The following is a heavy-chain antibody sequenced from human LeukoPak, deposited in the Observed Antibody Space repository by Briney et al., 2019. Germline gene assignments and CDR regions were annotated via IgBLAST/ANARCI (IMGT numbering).Heavy chain of an antibody. V-gene: IGHV4-31*03. CDR3: ARGLTGTHWGHSDY. Sequence: SETLSLTCTVSGGSISSGGYYWSWIRQHPGKGLEWIGYIYYSGSTYYNPSLKSRVTISVDTSKNQFSLKLSSVTAADTAVYYCARGLTGTHWGHSDYWGQGTLVTVSS. CDR1: GGSISSGGYY. CDR2: IYYSGST. D-gene: IGHD1-20*01. J-gene: IGHJ4*02.